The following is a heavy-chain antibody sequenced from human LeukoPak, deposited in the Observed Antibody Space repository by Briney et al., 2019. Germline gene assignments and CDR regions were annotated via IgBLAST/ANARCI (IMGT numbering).Heavy chain of an antibody. CDR2: INHSGST. V-gene: IGHV4-34*01. J-gene: IGHJ4*02. CDR3: ARGGKTRANVLRFFKGEYYFDY. Sequence: SETLSLTCAVYGGSFSGYYWSWLRQPPGKGLEWIGEINHSGSTNYNPSLKSRVTISVDTSKNQFSLKLSSVTAADTAVYYCARGGKTRANVLRFFKGEYYFDYWGQGTLVTVSS. D-gene: IGHD3-3*01. CDR1: GGSFSGYY.